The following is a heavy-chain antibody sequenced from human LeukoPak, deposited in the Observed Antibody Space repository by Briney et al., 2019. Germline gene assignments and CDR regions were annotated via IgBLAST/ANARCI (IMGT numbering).Heavy chain of an antibody. J-gene: IGHJ4*02. Sequence: ASVKVSCKASGYTFTSYDINWVRQATGQGLEWMGWMNPNSGNTDYAQKFQGRVTMTRNTSISTAYMELSSLRSEDTAVYYCARVHYSGTYFSQNYFDYWGQGTLATVSS. CDR3: ARVHYSGTYFSQNYFDY. CDR1: GYTFTSYD. V-gene: IGHV1-8*01. CDR2: MNPNSGNT. D-gene: IGHD1-26*01.